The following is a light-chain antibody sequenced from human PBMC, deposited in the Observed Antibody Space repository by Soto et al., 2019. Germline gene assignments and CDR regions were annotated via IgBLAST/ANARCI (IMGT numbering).Light chain of an antibody. Sequence: EIVMTQSPATLSVSPGERATLSCRPSQVVSSNLAWYKQKPGQAPRLLIYGASTRATGIPARFSGSGSGTEFTLTISSLQSEDFAVYYCQQYNNWPPWTFGQGTKVEIK. CDR2: GAS. CDR3: QQYNNWPPWT. J-gene: IGKJ1*01. CDR1: QVVSSN. V-gene: IGKV3-15*01.